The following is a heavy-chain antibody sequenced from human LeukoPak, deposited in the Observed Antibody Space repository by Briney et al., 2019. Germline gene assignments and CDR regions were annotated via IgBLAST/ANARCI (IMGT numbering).Heavy chain of an antibody. Sequence: GGSLRLYCAASGFTFSSYGMHWVRQAPGKGLEWVAFIRYDGSNKYYADSVKGRFTISRDNSKNTLYLQMNSLRAEDTAVYYCAKVKWIQLSLLSEWGQGTLVTVSS. D-gene: IGHD5-18*01. CDR3: AKVKWIQLSLLSE. J-gene: IGHJ4*02. V-gene: IGHV3-30*02. CDR1: GFTFSSYG. CDR2: IRYDGSNK.